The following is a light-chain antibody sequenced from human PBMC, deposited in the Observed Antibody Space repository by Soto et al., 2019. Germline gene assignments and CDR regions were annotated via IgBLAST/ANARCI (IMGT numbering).Light chain of an antibody. CDR1: QSISNR. Sequence: DIQTTQSPATLPASVGDRVTITCRASQSISNRLAWYQQKPGTAPKVLIYHASNLQSGVPSRFSGSGSGTEFTLTISSLQPDDFATYYCQQYNSYWTFGQGTKVDIK. CDR2: HAS. CDR3: QQYNSYWT. J-gene: IGKJ1*01. V-gene: IGKV1-5*01.